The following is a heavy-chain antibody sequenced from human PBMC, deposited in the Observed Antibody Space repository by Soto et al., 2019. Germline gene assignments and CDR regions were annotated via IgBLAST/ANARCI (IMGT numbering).Heavy chain of an antibody. CDR2: IYRDGRT. CDR3: ARYFPFSGYHFSGSYYYNY. Sequence: GGSLRLSCAASGFTVSDNYMNWVRRPPGKGLEWVSVIYRDGRTYYADSVKGRFTISRDNFSNKVFLQMNSLRAEDTAIYYCARYFPFSGYHFSGSYYYNYWGQGTLVTVSS. CDR1: GFTVSDNY. J-gene: IGHJ4*02. V-gene: IGHV3-53*01. D-gene: IGHD1-26*01.